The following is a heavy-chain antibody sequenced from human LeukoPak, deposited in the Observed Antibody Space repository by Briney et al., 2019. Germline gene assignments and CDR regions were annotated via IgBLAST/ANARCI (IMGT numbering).Heavy chain of an antibody. CDR3: ARHWSKDGYPPGAGDY. J-gene: IGHJ4*02. D-gene: IGHD5-24*01. CDR2: IYYSGST. CDR1: GGSICSSSYY. Sequence: PSETLSLTCTVSGGSICSSSYYWGWIRQPPGKGLEWIGSIYYSGSTYYNPSLKSRVTISVDTSKNQSSLKLSSVTAADTAVYYCARHWSKDGYPPGAGDYWGQGTLVTVSS. V-gene: IGHV4-39*01.